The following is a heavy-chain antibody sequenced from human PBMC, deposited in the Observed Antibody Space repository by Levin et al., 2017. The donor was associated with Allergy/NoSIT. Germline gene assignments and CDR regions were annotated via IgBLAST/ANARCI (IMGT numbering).Heavy chain of an antibody. CDR2: INWKGGRT. CDR1: GFTFDDYG. V-gene: IGHV3-20*04. D-gene: IGHD6-19*01. CDR3: ARDKGIAVAGGFDY. J-gene: IGHJ4*02. Sequence: GESLKSSCAASGFTFDDYGMNWVRQAPGKGGEGVSGINWKGGRTGYADSVKGRFTISRDNAKNSLYLQMNSLRAEDTALYYCARDKGIAVAGGFDYWGQGTLVTVSS.